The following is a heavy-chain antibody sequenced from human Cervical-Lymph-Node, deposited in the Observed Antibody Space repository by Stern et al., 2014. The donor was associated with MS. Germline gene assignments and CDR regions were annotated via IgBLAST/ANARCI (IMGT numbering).Heavy chain of an antibody. D-gene: IGHD2-2*01. CDR3: ARAVRNQLLSEY. CDR2: MNPYSGNT. Sequence: VQLVEPGAEVKKPGASVKVSCKASGYTFSSYDITWVRQASGHGLEWMGWMNPYSGNTGYAQKFKGRVSMTSDPSISTVYMELTSLTSDDTAVYFCARAVRNQLLSEYWGQGTLVTVSS. J-gene: IGHJ4*02. V-gene: IGHV1-8*01. CDR1: GYTFSSYD.